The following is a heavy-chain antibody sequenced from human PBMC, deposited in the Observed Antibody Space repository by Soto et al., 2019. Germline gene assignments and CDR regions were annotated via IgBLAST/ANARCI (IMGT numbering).Heavy chain of an antibody. CDR1: GYTFTGYY. J-gene: IGHJ6*02. D-gene: IGHD3-9*01. CDR3: ARADVADYDILTGYYRTNGMDV. Sequence: GASVKVSCKASGYTFTGYYMHWVRQAPGQGLEWMGWINPNSGGTNYAQKFQGWVTMTRDTSISTAYMELSRLRSDDTAVYYCARADVADYDILTGYYRTNGMDVWGQGTTVTISS. CDR2: INPNSGGT. V-gene: IGHV1-2*04.